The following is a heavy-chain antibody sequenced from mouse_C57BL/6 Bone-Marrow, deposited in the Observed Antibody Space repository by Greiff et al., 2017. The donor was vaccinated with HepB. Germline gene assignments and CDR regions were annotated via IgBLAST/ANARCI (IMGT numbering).Heavy chain of an antibody. CDR2: IDPSDSYT. D-gene: IGHD2-4*01. V-gene: IGHV1-59*01. Sequence: VQLQQPGAELVRPGTSVKLSCKASGYTFTSYWMHWVKQRPGQGLEWIGVIDPSDSYTNYNQKFKGKATLTVDTSSSTAYMQLSSLTSEDSAVYYCARRGGFYYDYDWFAYWGQGTLLTVSA. J-gene: IGHJ3*01. CDR1: GYTFTSYW. CDR3: ARRGGFYYDYDWFAY.